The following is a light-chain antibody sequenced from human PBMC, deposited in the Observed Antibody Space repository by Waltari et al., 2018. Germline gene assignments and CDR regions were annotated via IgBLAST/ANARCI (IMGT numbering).Light chain of an antibody. CDR2: DVS. CDR1: SNDVGAYNY. V-gene: IGLV2-11*01. J-gene: IGLJ3*02. CDR3: CSYTGTYTHWV. Sequence: QSALTQPRSVSGSPGQSVTISCTGTSNDVGAYNYVSWHQQHPGKAPKLMIYDVSKRPSGVPDRFSASKSGNTASLTISGLQAEDEADYHCCSYTGTYTHWVFGGGTKLTVL.